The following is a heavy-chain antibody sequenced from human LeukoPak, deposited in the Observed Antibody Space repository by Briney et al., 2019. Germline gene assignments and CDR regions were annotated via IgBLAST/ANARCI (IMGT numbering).Heavy chain of an antibody. CDR1: GYTFTSYG. CDR3: ARAVVTVDSDSFDI. CDR2: ISAYNDNT. V-gene: IGHV1-18*01. D-gene: IGHD2-21*02. Sequence: GASVKVSCKASGYTFTSYGITWVRQAPGQGLEWMGWISAYNDNTNYAQKLQGRVTMTTDTSTSTAYMELRSLRSDDTAVYYCARAVVTVDSDSFDIRGQGTMVTVSS. J-gene: IGHJ3*02.